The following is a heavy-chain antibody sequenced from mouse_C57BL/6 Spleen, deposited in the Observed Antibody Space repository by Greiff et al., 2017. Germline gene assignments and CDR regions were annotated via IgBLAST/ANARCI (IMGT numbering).Heavy chain of an antibody. V-gene: IGHV1-39*01. CDR1: GYSFTDYN. D-gene: IGHD1-1*01. Sequence: EVQLQQSGPELVKPGASVKISCKASGYSFTDYNINWVKQSNGKSLEWIGVINPNYGTTSYNQKFKGKATLTVDQSSSTAYMQLNSLTSDDSAVYYCASYYGSKGPFGYWGQGTLVTVSA. CDR2: INPNYGTT. CDR3: ASYYGSKGPFGY. J-gene: IGHJ3*01.